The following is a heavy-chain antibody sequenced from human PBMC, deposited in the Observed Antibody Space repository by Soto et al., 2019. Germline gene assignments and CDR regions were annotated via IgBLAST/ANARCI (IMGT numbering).Heavy chain of an antibody. CDR1: VGSIISYY. CDR3: ARERLSSSWYSMGGWFDP. Sequence: SETLSLTCTFSVGSIISYYWSWIRQPPGKGLGWIGYIYYSGSTNYNPSLKSRVTISVDTSKNQFSLKLSSVTAADTAVYYCARERLSSSWYSMGGWFDPWGQGTLVTVSS. CDR2: IYYSGST. J-gene: IGHJ5*02. D-gene: IGHD6-13*01. V-gene: IGHV4-59*01.